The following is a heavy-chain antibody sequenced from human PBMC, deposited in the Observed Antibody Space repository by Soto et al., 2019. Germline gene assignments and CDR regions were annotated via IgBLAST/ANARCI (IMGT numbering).Heavy chain of an antibody. CDR1: GGSISSSNW. V-gene: IGHV4-4*02. D-gene: IGHD2-15*01. Sequence: SETLSLTCAVSGGSISSSNWWSWVRQPPGKGLEWIGEIYHSGSTNYNPSLKSRVTISVDNSKNQFSLKLSSVTAADTAVYYCAGSGDIVSYYYYKGMEVWGQGPTVTVSS. CDR2: IYHSGST. CDR3: AGSGDIVSYYYYKGMEV. J-gene: IGHJ6*02.